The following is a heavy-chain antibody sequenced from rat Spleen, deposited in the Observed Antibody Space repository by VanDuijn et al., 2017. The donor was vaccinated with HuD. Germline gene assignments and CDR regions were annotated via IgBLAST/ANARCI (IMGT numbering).Heavy chain of an antibody. CDR1: GFTFSNYG. Sequence: EVQLVESGGGLVQPGRSLKLSCAASGFTFSNYGMHWIRQAPTKGLEWVASISPSGGSTYYRDSVKGRFTISRDNAKSTLYLQMDSLRSEDTATYYCARDRETASNWLAYWGQGTLVTVSS. J-gene: IGHJ3*01. CDR3: ARDRETASNWLAY. D-gene: IGHD4-3*01. CDR2: ISPSGGST. V-gene: IGHV5-19*01.